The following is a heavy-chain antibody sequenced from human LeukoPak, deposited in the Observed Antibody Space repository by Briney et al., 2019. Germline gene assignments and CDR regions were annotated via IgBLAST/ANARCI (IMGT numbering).Heavy chain of an antibody. CDR2: IYPGDSDT. CDR3: ARAIGNYFDY. V-gene: IGHV5-51*01. D-gene: IGHD2/OR15-2a*01. J-gene: IGHJ4*02. CDR1: GYRFTSYW. Sequence: GASLKISFKGSGYRFTSYWIGWVRQMPGKGLEWMGVIYPGDSDTRYSPSFQGQVTISADKSISTAYLQWSSLKASDTAMYYCARAIGNYFDYWGQGTLVTVSS.